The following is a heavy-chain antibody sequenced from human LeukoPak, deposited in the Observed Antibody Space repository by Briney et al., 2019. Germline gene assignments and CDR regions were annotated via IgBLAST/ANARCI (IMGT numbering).Heavy chain of an antibody. CDR2: IRYDGSNK. CDR1: GFTFSSYG. CDR3: AKVGYSSSWNYYYYGMDV. D-gene: IGHD6-13*01. V-gene: IGHV3-30*02. Sequence: GGSLRLSCAASGFTFSSYGMHWVRQAPDKGLEWVAFIRYDGSNKYYADSVKGRFTISRDNSKNTLYLQMNSLRAEDTAVYYCAKVGYSSSWNYYYYGMDVWGQGTTVTVSS. J-gene: IGHJ6*02.